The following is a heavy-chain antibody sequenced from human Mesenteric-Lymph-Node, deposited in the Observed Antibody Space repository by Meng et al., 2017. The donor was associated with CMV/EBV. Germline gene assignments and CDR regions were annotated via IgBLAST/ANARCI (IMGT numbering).Heavy chain of an antibody. CDR3: AREGYCGGDCYSY. CDR2: INSDGSST. V-gene: IGHV3-74*01. Sequence: GESLKISCAASGFTFSSYWMHWVRQAPGKGLVWVSRINSDGSSTSYADSVEGRFTISRDNAKNTLYLQMNSLRAEDTAVYYCAREGYCGGDCYSYWGQGTLVTVSS. D-gene: IGHD2-21*01. CDR1: GFTFSSYW. J-gene: IGHJ4*02.